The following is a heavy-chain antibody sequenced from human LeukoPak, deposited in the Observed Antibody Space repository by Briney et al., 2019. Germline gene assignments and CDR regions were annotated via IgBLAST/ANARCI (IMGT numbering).Heavy chain of an antibody. CDR1: GVSISGYY. J-gene: IGHJ5*02. CDR3: ARHGLRYHWNAPWFDP. D-gene: IGHD1-20*01. Sequence: SETLSLTCTVSGVSISGYYWSWIRQPPGKGLDGIGYIYYSGSTNYNPSLKSRVIISVDTSKNQFSLNLHSVTAADTAVYSCARHGLRYHWNAPWFDPWGQGTLVTVSS. CDR2: IYYSGST. V-gene: IGHV4-59*08.